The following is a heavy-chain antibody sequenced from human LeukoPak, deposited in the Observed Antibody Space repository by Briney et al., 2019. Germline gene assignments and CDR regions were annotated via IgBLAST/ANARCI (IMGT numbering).Heavy chain of an antibody. CDR3: TYSSSWLPY. V-gene: IGHV3-30*04. J-gene: IGHJ4*02. D-gene: IGHD6-13*01. CDR1: GFTFSSYA. Sequence: GGSLRLSCAASGFTFSSYAMHWVRQAPGKGLEWVAVISYDGSNKYYADSVKGRFTISRDNSKNTLYLQMNSLRAEDTAVYYCTYSSSWLPYWGQGTLVTVSS. CDR2: ISYDGSNK.